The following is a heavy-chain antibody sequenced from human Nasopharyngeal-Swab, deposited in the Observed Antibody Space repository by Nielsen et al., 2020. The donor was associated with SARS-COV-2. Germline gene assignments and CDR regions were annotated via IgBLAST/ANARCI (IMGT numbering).Heavy chain of an antibody. Sequence: WIRQPPGKGLEWMAVISYDGIKKYYADSVKGRFTLSRDNSKNTLYLQMNSLTTEDTAVYCCAKDHQLIRNYYYYDLDVWGQGTTVTVSS. D-gene: IGHD2-8*01. J-gene: IGHJ6*02. CDR3: AKDHQLIRNYYYYDLDV. V-gene: IGHV3-30*18. CDR2: ISYDGIKK.